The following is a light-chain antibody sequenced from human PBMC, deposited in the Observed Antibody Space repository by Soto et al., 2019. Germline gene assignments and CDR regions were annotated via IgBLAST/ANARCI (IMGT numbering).Light chain of an antibody. CDR2: EVS. V-gene: IGLV2-14*01. CDR3: SSFSSSSTLYV. J-gene: IGLJ1*01. Sequence: QSALTHPASVSGSPGQSITISCTGTSSDVGGHHYVSWYQQHPGKAPKVIIYEVSDRPSGVSHRFSGSKSGNTASLTISGLQAEDEADYYCSSFSSSSTLYVFGTGTKLTVL. CDR1: SSDVGGHHY.